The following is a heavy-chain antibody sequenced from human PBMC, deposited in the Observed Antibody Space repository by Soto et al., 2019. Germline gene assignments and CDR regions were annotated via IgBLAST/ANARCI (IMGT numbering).Heavy chain of an antibody. CDR1: GFNYSYTP. V-gene: IGHV3-23*01. J-gene: IGHJ4*02. Sequence: WVTRRLSCSAAGFNYSYTPMRWVRQAPGNRLQWVSTFSGSGEKTYYSDSVKGRFTISSDRSKNTLYLQMDSLRADDTAVYYCARRPGGREPRPDYWGQETMGTASS. CDR2: FSGSGEKT. D-gene: IGHD3-16*01. CDR3: ARRPGGREPRPDY.